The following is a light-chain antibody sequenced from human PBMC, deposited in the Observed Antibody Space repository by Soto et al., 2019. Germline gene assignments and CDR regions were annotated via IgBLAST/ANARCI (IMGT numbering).Light chain of an antibody. V-gene: IGLV2-8*01. CDR1: SSDVGDYNY. CDR3: SSYAGSNNLV. CDR2: EVS. J-gene: IGLJ2*01. Sequence: QSALTQPPSAPGSPGQSVTISCTGTSSDVGDYNYVSWYQQHPGKAPKLMIYEVSKRPSGVPDRFSGSKSGNTASLTVSGLQAEDEADYYCSSYAGSNNLVFGGGTKVTVL.